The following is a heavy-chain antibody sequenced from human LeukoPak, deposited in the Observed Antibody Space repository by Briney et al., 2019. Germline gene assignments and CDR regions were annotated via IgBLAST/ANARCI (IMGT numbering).Heavy chain of an antibody. J-gene: IGHJ6*02. V-gene: IGHV3-30*18. CDR3: AKGVVAATNAAYYGMDV. Sequence: PGGSLRLSCAASGFTFSNYGMHWVRQAPGKGLEWVAVISYDESDKYHADSVKGRFTISRDNSKNTLYLQMNSLRPEDTAVYYCAKGVVAATNAAYYGMDVWGQGTTVTVSS. D-gene: IGHD2-15*01. CDR1: GFTFSNYG. CDR2: ISYDESDK.